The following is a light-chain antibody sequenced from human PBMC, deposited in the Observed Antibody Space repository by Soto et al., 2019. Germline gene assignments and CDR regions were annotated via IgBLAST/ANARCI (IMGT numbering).Light chain of an antibody. CDR1: QAVYSSL. J-gene: IGKJ5*01. CDR3: QQYGNAPIT. V-gene: IGKV3-20*01. CDR2: GAS. Sequence: ETVLTQSPGTLFLTPGEGATLSCRATQAVYSSLLAWYQQKPGQAPRLLIYGASSRATGIPDRFSGSGSGTDFTLSISRLEVEDFAVYHCQQYGNAPITLGQGTRLESK.